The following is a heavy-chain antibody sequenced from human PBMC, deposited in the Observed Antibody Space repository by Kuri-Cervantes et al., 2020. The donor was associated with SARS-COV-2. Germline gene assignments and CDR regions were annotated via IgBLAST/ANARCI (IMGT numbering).Heavy chain of an antibody. CDR1: GFIFSSNS. Sequence: GGSLRLSCTASGFIFSSNSMNWVRQAPGKGLEWVSHIGSGGTPIYYADSVKGRFSISRDNAKNSLYLQMNTLRDADTAVYYCARGYCSGGSCLVDYWGQGTLVTVSS. V-gene: IGHV3-48*02. CDR2: IGSGGTPI. J-gene: IGHJ4*02. CDR3: ARGYCSGGSCLVDY. D-gene: IGHD2-15*01.